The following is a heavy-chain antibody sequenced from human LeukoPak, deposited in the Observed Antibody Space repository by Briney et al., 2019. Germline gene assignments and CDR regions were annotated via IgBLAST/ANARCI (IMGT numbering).Heavy chain of an antibody. CDR1: GFTFSSYS. CDR3: ASSLGEFQGYYYGMDV. CDR2: ISSSGSTI. D-gene: IGHD3-10*01. Sequence: PGGSLRLSCAASGFTFSSYSMNWVRQAPGKGLEWVSSISSSGSTIYYADSVKGRFTISRDNAKNSLYLQMNSLRAEDTAVYYCASSLGEFQGYYYGMDVWGKGTTVTVSS. J-gene: IGHJ6*04. V-gene: IGHV3-48*04.